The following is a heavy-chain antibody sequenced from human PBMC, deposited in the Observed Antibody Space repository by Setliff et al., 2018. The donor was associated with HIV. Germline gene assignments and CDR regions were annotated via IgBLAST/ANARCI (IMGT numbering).Heavy chain of an antibody. CDR1: GGTFSSYA. J-gene: IGHJ2*01. Sequence: SVKVSCKASGGTFSSYAISWVRQAPGQGLKWMGGIIPMVGIGNYAQKFQDRVTITADESTSTAYMELSSLRSEDTAVYYCARDDQYYDMGSIINDYYFDLWGQGTLVTVSS. D-gene: IGHD3-10*01. CDR3: ARDDQYYDMGSIINDYYFDL. CDR2: IIPMVGIG. V-gene: IGHV1-69*10.